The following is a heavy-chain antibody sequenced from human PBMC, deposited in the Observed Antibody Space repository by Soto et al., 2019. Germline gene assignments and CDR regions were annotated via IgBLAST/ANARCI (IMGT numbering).Heavy chain of an antibody. Sequence: GGSLRLSCAASGFTFSSYSMNWVRQAPGKGLEWVSYISSSSSTIYYADAVKGRFTISSDNAKNSLYLQMNSLRAEDTAVYYCVAEMYYDFWSGVKALDYWGQGTLVTVSS. V-gene: IGHV3-48*01. D-gene: IGHD3-3*01. J-gene: IGHJ4*02. CDR1: GFTFSSYS. CDR2: ISSSSSTI. CDR3: VAEMYYDFWSGVKALDY.